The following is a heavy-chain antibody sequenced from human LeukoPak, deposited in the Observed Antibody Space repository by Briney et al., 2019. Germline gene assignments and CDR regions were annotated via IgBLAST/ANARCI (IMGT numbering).Heavy chain of an antibody. Sequence: SETLSLTCTVSGGSISSSSYYWGWIRQPPGKGLEWIGSIYYSGSTYYNPSLKSRVTISVDTSKNQFSLKLSSVTAADTAVYYCARGAAYDYVWGSYRYNGKKDAFDIWGQGTMVTVSS. CDR2: IYYSGST. CDR3: ARGAAYDYVWGSYRYNGKKDAFDI. J-gene: IGHJ3*02. D-gene: IGHD3-16*02. CDR1: GGSISSSSYY. V-gene: IGHV4-39*07.